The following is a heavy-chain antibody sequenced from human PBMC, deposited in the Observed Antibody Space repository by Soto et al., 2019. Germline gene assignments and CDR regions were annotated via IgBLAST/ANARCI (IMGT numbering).Heavy chain of an antibody. V-gene: IGHV4-4*07. CDR2: ISTSGTT. D-gene: IGHD6-19*01. CDR3: AREAGPDRWFDP. Sequence: PSEPLSLTCTVSGASISSYFWTWIRQPAGKGLDWIGRISTSGTTNYNPSLKSLVTMSVDTSKNHFSLNLSSVTAADTAVYYCAREAGPDRWFDPWGQGTLVTVSS. CDR1: GASISSYF. J-gene: IGHJ5*02.